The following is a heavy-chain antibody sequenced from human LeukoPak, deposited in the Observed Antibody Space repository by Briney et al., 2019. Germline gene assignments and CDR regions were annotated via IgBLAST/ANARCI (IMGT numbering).Heavy chain of an antibody. CDR1: GFTFSDYE. J-gene: IGHJ4*02. Sequence: MPGGSLRLSCAASGFTFSDYEMNWVRQAPGKGLEWVSSISSSSSYIYYADSVKGRFTISRDNAKNSLYLQMNSLRAEDTAVYYCARSDILTGYSTFDYWGQGTLVTVSS. CDR3: ARSDILTGYSTFDY. CDR2: ISSSSSYI. D-gene: IGHD3-9*01. V-gene: IGHV3-21*01.